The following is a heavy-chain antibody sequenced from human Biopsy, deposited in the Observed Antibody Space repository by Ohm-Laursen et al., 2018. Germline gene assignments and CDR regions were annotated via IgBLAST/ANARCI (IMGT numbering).Heavy chain of an antibody. V-gene: IGHV4-4*07. CDR2: IYSSGST. J-gene: IGHJ3*02. D-gene: IGHD3-22*01. CDR3: ARWTPEYDSSRYYLDAFDT. Sequence: GTLSLTCPVSGGSLSSYYWSWIRQPAGKGLEWIGRIYSSGSTNYNPSLKSRVTLSMDTSKRQFSLKLSFVTAADTAVYYCARWTPEYDSSRYYLDAFDTWGQGTKVTVSS. CDR1: GGSLSSYY.